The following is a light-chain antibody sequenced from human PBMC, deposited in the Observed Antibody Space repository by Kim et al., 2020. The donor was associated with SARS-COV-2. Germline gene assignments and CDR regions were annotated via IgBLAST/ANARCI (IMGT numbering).Light chain of an antibody. V-gene: IGLV1-47*01. CDR3: ASWDDNSWV. CDR1: SSNIGTTY. J-gene: IGLJ3*02. CDR2: NNN. Sequence: QSVLTQPPSASGTPGQRVTISCSGSSSNIGTTYVYWYQQLPGTAPNLLIYNNNKQPSGVPDRFSGPKSGTSASLAISGLRSEDEADYYCASWDDNSWVFGGGTQLTVL.